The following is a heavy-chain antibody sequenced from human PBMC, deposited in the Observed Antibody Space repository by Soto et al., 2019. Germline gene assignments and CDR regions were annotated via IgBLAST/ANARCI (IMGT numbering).Heavy chain of an antibody. CDR2: INHNNGGT. J-gene: IGHJ4*02. D-gene: IGHD6-13*01. V-gene: IGHV1-2*04. CDR3: ARDAVIAAADTPGDY. Sequence: VQLVQSGAEVKKPGASVKVSCKASGYTFTDDYMHWVRQAPGQGIEWMGWINHNNGGTNYAEKFEGWVTMTRETSISTAYMELSRLRSDDTAVYYCARDAVIAAADTPGDYWGQGTLVTVSS. CDR1: GYTFTDDY.